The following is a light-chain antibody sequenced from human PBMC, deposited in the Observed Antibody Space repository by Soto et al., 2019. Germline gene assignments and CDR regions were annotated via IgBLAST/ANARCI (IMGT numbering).Light chain of an antibody. Sequence: DIQMTQSPSTLSASVGDRVTITCRASQSISSWLAWYQQKPGKAPKLLIYDASSLESGVPSRFSSSGSGTEFPLTISSLQPDDFANYYCQPYNSYPYTFGQGTKLEIK. CDR3: QPYNSYPYT. J-gene: IGKJ2*01. CDR2: DAS. V-gene: IGKV1-5*01. CDR1: QSISSW.